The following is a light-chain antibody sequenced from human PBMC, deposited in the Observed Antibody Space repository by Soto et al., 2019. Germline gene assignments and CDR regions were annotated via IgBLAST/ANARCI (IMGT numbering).Light chain of an antibody. CDR3: SSYTSSRTSV. CDR2: NVS. V-gene: IGLV2-14*01. Sequence: QSALTQPASVSGSPGQSITISCTGTSSDVGGYNYVFWYQQHPGKAPKLMIYNVSNRPSGVSNRFSGSKSGNTASLTISGLQAEDEADYYCSSYTSSRTSVFGTGTKLTVL. J-gene: IGLJ1*01. CDR1: SSDVGGYNY.